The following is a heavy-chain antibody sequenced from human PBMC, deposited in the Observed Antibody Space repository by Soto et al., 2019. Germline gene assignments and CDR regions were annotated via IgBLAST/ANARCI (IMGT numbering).Heavy chain of an antibody. CDR2: IYYSGST. Sequence: PSDTLSLTCTVSGGSISSYYWSWIRQPPGKGLEWIGYIYYSGSTNYNPSLKSRVTISVDTSKNQFSLKLSSVTAADTAVYYCARDKAYYDSSGYTDRWFDPWGQGTLVTVSS. CDR3: ARDKAYYDSSGYTDRWFDP. D-gene: IGHD3-22*01. V-gene: IGHV4-59*01. J-gene: IGHJ5*02. CDR1: GGSISSYY.